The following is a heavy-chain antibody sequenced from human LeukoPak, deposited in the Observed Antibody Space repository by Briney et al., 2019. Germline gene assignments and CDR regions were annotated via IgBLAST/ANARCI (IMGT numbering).Heavy chain of an antibody. V-gene: IGHV4-59*08. J-gene: IGHJ6*02. D-gene: IGHD1-14*01. CDR2: VSHSGST. CDR3: ARLGPLGDSYKYGLDV. Sequence: SETLSLTCTVSGGSITSYYWNWLRQSPGKGLEWIGYVSHSGSTSYNPSVKSRVTISIDTSKNQFSLKLSSVTAADTAVYYCARLGPLGDSYKYGLDVWGQGTTVTVSS. CDR1: GGSITSYY.